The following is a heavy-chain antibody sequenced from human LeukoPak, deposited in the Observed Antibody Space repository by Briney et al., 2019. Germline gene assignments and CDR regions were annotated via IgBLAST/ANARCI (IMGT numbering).Heavy chain of an antibody. V-gene: IGHV3-23*01. CDR2: ISGSGGST. CDR3: ARSTYCSSTSCPFDY. J-gene: IGHJ4*02. Sequence: PSETLSLTCAVYGGSFSGYYWSWVRQAPGKGLEWVSAISGSGGSTYYADSVKGRFTISRDTSKNTLDLQMNSLRPEDTAVYYCARSTYCSSTSCPFDYWGQGTLVTVSS. D-gene: IGHD2-2*01. CDR1: GGSFSGYY.